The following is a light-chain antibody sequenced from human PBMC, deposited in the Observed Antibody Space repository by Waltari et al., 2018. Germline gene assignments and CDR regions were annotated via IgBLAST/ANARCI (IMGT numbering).Light chain of an antibody. CDR2: GNN. Sequence: QSVLTQPPSVSGAPGQRVTISCPGSSSNIGAGFVVHWYQQLPGTAPKLLIFGNNNRPSGVPDRFSGSKSGTSASLAITGLQAEDEADYYCQSYDSSLFVVFGGGTKLTVL. J-gene: IGLJ2*01. CDR3: QSYDSSLFVV. CDR1: SSNIGAGFV. V-gene: IGLV1-40*01.